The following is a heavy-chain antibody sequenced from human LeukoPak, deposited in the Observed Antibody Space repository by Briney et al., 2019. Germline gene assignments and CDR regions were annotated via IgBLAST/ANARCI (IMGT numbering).Heavy chain of an antibody. J-gene: IGHJ4*02. CDR2: MYYSGDT. CDR1: GDSISKDT. CDR3: ARIIAGRLDY. V-gene: IGHV4-59*01. D-gene: IGHD6-6*01. Sequence: SETLSLTCTVSGDSISKDTWSWIRQAPGKGLDWIGDMYYSGDTNFDPSLKSRVSISVDPSTNRLSLKLSSVTAAGTAVYYCARIIAGRLDYWGQGTLVTVSS.